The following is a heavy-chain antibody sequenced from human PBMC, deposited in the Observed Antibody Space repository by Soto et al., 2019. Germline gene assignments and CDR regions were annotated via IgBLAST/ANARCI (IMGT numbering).Heavy chain of an antibody. CDR1: GYGFTTYG. V-gene: IGHV1-18*01. CDR2: ISAHNGNT. J-gene: IGHJ4*02. D-gene: IGHD1-1*01. CDR3: ARGRYGDY. Sequence: QIHLVQSGAEVKKPGASVKVSCKGSGYGFTTYGITWVRRAPGQGLEWMAWISAHNGNTNYAQKLQGRVTVTRDTSTSTAYMELRGLRSDDTAVYYCARGRYGDYWGQGALVTVSS.